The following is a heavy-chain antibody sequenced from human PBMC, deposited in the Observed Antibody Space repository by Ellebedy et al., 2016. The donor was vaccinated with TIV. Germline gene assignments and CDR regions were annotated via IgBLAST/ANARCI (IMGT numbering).Heavy chain of an antibody. CDR3: ARVSGSYYKSSSSAYFDY. J-gene: IGHJ4*02. CDR2: INPNSGGT. CDR1: GYTFTGYY. D-gene: IGHD1-26*01. Sequence: AASVKVSCKASGYTFTGYYMHWVRQAPGQGLEWMGWINPNSGGTNYAQKFQGWVTMTRDTSISTAYMELSRLRSDDTAVYYCARVSGSYYKSSSSAYFDYWGQGTLVTVSP. V-gene: IGHV1-2*04.